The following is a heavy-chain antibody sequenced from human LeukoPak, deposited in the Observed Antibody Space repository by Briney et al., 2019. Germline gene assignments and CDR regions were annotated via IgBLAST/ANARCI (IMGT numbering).Heavy chain of an antibody. J-gene: IGHJ4*02. D-gene: IGHD6-13*01. Sequence: SETLSLTCAVYGGSFSGYYWSWIRQPPGKGPEWMGEINHSGSTNYNPSLKSRVTISVDTSKNQFSLKLSSVTAADTAVYYCARALYSSSWTFDYWGQGTLVTVSS. CDR2: INHSGST. CDR1: GGSFSGYY. CDR3: ARALYSSSWTFDY. V-gene: IGHV4-34*01.